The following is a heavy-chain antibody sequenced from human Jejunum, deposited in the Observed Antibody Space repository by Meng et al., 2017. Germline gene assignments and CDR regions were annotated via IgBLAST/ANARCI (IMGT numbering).Heavy chain of an antibody. J-gene: IGHJ5*02. CDR3: ARLGITGTIGGFDP. D-gene: IGHD1-7*01. CDR2: IYYTRST. V-gene: IGHV4-31*03. Sequence: QRHPSEAAPGRVKTSQTMSRTSTVSGGSLRTGAYYWSWIRQHPGKGLEWIGYIYYTRSTFYNPSLKSRVTISHETSKNQFSLKGTSVTAADTAFYYCARLGITGTIGGFDPWGQGILVTVSS. CDR1: GGSLRTGAYY.